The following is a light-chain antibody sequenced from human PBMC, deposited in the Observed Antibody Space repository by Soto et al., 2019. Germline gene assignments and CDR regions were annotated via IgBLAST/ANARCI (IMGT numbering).Light chain of an antibody. J-gene: IGKJ5*01. CDR3: QYYDKLAKAIT. CDR2: GAS. Sequence: EIVMTQTPVSLSLSPGERAILSCRASQQISDSLAWYRQSPGQAPTLLIYGASKRANGPPDRFIGSGSGTDFTLTISRLEPEDFAVYYCQYYDKLAKAITFGQGTRLEIK. V-gene: IGKV3-20*01. CDR1: QQISDS.